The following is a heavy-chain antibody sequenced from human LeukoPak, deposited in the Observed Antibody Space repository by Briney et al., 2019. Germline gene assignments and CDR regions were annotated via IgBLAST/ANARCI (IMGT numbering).Heavy chain of an antibody. CDR2: VSGSGTTT. Sequence: GGSLRLSCAASGLSFSSSAMTWVRQAAGKGLEWVSAVSGSGTTTYYADSVKGRFTISRDNSKNTLFLQMNSLRAEDTGVYYCAKGSNSNRNAFDIWGQGTMVTVSS. J-gene: IGHJ3*02. CDR3: AKGSNSNRNAFDI. CDR1: GLSFSSSA. D-gene: IGHD1-1*01. V-gene: IGHV3-23*01.